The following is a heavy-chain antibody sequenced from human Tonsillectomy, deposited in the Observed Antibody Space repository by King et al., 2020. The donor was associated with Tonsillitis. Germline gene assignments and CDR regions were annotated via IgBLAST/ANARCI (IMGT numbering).Heavy chain of an antibody. V-gene: IGHV3-30*18. Sequence: QVQLVESGGGVVQPGTSLRLSCAASGFTFDNYGMHWVRQAPGKGLEWVALIAYDASYENYADSVKGRFTISRDNSKNTLYLEMNSLRVEDTAVYYCAKDVIGLSDWYFDLWGRGTLVTVSS. CDR1: GFTFDNYG. J-gene: IGHJ2*01. CDR2: IAYDASYE. CDR3: AKDVIGLSDWYFDL. D-gene: IGHD3-10*01.